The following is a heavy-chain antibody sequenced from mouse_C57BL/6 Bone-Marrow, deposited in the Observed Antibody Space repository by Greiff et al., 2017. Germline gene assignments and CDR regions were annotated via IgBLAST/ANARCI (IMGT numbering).Heavy chain of an antibody. J-gene: IGHJ2*01. D-gene: IGHD1-1*01. Sequence: EVMLVESGGGLVKPGGSLKLSCAASGFTFSDYGMHWVRQAPEKGLEWVAYISSGSSTIYYADTVKGRFTLSRDNAKNTLFLQMTSLRSEDTAVYYCARRPPYYYGSSPPFDYWGQGTTLTVSS. CDR2: ISSGSSTI. CDR3: ARRPPYYYGSSPPFDY. CDR1: GFTFSDYG. V-gene: IGHV5-17*01.